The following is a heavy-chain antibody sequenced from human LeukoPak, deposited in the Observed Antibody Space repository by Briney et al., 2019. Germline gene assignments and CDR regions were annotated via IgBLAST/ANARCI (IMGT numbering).Heavy chain of an antibody. J-gene: IGHJ4*02. Sequence: SVKVSCKASGGTFSSYAVSWVRQAPGQGLEWMGRIIPILGIANYAQKFQGRVTITADKSTSTAYMELSSLRSEDTAVYYCARAVVAATNYFDYWGQGTLVTVSS. CDR2: IIPILGIA. V-gene: IGHV1-69*04. CDR1: GGTFSSYA. D-gene: IGHD2-15*01. CDR3: ARAVVAATNYFDY.